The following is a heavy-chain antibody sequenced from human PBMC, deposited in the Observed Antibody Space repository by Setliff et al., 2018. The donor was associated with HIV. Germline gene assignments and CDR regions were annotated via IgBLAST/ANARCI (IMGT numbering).Heavy chain of an antibody. D-gene: IGHD4-4*01. Sequence: PSETLSLTCTVSGDSIITYYWTWIRQPPRKGLEWIGYIHHSGSSDYTPPLRSRVTMSVDTSKNQFSLKLTSVTAADTAVYYCAREHDYSNYRRLDSWGQGILVTVSS. CDR2: IHHSGSS. J-gene: IGHJ4*02. CDR3: AREHDYSNYRRLDS. CDR1: GDSIITYY. V-gene: IGHV4-4*08.